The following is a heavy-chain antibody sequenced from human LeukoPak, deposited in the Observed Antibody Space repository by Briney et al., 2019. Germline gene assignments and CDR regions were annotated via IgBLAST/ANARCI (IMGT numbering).Heavy chain of an antibody. V-gene: IGHV3-15*01. J-gene: IGHJ4*02. CDR2: IKSKTDGGTT. CDR1: GFTFSNAW. Sequence: GGSLRLSCAASGFTFSNAWMSWVRQAPGKGLEWVGRIKSKTDGGTTAYAAPVKGRFTISRDDSKNTLYLQMNSMKSEDTAVYYCTTGTTGYWFSPAHRWGQGTLVTVSS. CDR3: TTGTTGYWFSPAHR. D-gene: IGHD3-9*01.